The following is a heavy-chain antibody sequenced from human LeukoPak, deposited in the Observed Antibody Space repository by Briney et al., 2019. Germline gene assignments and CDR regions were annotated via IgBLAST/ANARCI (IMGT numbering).Heavy chain of an antibody. CDR3: AKAPKAYYYDSSGPPIN. CDR1: GFAVSSKY. Sequence: GGSLRLSCAASGFAVSSKYMSWVRQAPGKRLEWVPVIYSGGSIYYADSVKGRFTISRDNSKNTLYLQMNSLRAEDTAVYYCAKAPKAYYYDSSGPPINWGQGTLVTVSS. D-gene: IGHD3-22*01. V-gene: IGHV3-53*01. CDR2: IYSGGSI. J-gene: IGHJ4*02.